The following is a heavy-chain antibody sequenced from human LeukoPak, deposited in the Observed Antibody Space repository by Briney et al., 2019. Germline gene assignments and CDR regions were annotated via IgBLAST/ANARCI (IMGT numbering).Heavy chain of an antibody. CDR2: ISGSGGST. Sequence: GGSLRLSCAASGFTFSSYAMSWVRQAPGKGLEWVPAISGSGGSTYYADSVKGRFTISRDNSKNTLYLQMNSLRAEDTAVYYCAKSSGTMVQGANWFDPWGQGTLVTVSS. CDR3: AKSSGTMVQGANWFDP. J-gene: IGHJ5*02. CDR1: GFTFSSYA. D-gene: IGHD3-10*01. V-gene: IGHV3-23*01.